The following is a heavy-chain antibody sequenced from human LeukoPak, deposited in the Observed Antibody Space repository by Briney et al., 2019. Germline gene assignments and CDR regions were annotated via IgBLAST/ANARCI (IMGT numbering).Heavy chain of an antibody. CDR2: IYYSGST. D-gene: IGHD6-13*01. CDR1: GGSVSSGSYY. V-gene: IGHV4-61*01. CDR3: ARSDTSKYSSSWYYFDY. Sequence: SETLSLTCTASGGSVSSGSYYWSWIRQPPGKGLEWIGYIYYSGSTNYNPSLKSRVTISVDTSKNQFSLKLSSVTAADTAVYYCARSDTSKYSSSWYYFDYWGQGTLVTVSS. J-gene: IGHJ4*02.